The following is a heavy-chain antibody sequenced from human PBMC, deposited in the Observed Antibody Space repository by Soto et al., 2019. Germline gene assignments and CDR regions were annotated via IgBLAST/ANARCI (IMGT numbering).Heavy chain of an antibody. CDR1: GFTFKNYA. Sequence: QVQLVESGGGVVQPGRSLRLSCAASGFTFKNYAMHWVRQAPGKGLEWVAVISYDGSIEFYADSVKGRFTISRDDFKNTMFLQMGSLRVEDTAVYYCAKSRDGYNFYFYYGMDVWGQGTAVTVSS. CDR3: AKSRDGYNFYFYYGMDV. J-gene: IGHJ6*02. D-gene: IGHD5-12*01. CDR2: ISYDGSIE. V-gene: IGHV3-30-3*02.